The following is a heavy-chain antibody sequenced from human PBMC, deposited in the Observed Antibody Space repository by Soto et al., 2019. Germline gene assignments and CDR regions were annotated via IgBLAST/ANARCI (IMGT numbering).Heavy chain of an antibody. Sequence: QVQLQESGPGLVKPSQTLSLTCTVSGGSISSGGYYWSWIRQHPGKGLEWIGYLYYSGSTYYNPSLKSRVTISIDTSKNQFSLKLSSVTAADTAVYYCARTKGNYYYMDVWGKGTTVTVSS. J-gene: IGHJ6*03. V-gene: IGHV4-31*03. CDR1: GGSISSGGYY. CDR2: LYYSGST. D-gene: IGHD2-8*01. CDR3: ARTKGNYYYMDV.